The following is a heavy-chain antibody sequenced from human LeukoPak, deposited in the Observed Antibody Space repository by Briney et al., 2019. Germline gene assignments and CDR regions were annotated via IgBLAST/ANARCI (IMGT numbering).Heavy chain of an antibody. CDR1: GYSFSIYS. Sequence: GESLKISYKGSGYSFSIYSIGWVRQMPGKGLEWMGIIYPGDPDTRYSPSFQGQVTISADKSISTAYLQWSSLKASDTAMYYCAKTVVTPEEPYYYYMDVWGKGTTVTVSS. D-gene: IGHD4-23*01. J-gene: IGHJ6*03. CDR3: AKTVVTPEEPYYYYMDV. CDR2: IYPGDPDT. V-gene: IGHV5-51*01.